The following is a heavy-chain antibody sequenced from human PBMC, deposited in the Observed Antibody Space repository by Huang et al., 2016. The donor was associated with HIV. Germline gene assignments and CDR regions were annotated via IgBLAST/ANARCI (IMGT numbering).Heavy chain of an antibody. CDR2: ITQSGRT. V-gene: IGHV4-34*01. CDR3: ARGRGTSWSFFDT. D-gene: IGHD2-2*01. J-gene: IGHJ5*02. CDR1: GDSLSGFF. Sequence: QVRLDQWGAGLLKPSETLTLTCAVYGDSLSGFFWSWIRQSPGRGLEWIGEITQSGRTNYNPSLKSRVTIAIDTSKKQVSLKLKSVTADDTSTYYCARGRGTSWSFFDTWGQGSFVTVSS.